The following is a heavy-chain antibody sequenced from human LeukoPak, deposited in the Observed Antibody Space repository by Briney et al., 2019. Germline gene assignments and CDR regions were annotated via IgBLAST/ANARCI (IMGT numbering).Heavy chain of an antibody. CDR2: IRYDGSNK. CDR3: VASITMNELDWFDP. CDR1: GFTFSSYG. J-gene: IGHJ5*02. Sequence: GGSLRLFCAASGFTFSSYGMHWVRQAPGKGLEWVAFIRYDGSNKYYADSVKGRFTISRDNSKNTLYLQMNSLRAEDTAVYYCVASITMNELDWFDPWGQGTLVTVSS. V-gene: IGHV3-30*02. D-gene: IGHD3-22*01.